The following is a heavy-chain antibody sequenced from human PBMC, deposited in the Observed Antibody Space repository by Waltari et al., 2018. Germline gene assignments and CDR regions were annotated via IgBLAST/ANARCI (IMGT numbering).Heavy chain of an antibody. J-gene: IGHJ4*02. CDR2: IYTCEMT. CDR1: GLSVSNNY. Sequence: VRLVESGGGLIHPGGSLRLSCAASGLSVSNNYMHWVRQAPGKGLEGVSVIYTCEMTYYADAVKGRCTISRDISKNMVYLQMNNLRAEDTALYYCARDTTSRERAGDWGQGTLVTVSS. CDR3: ARDTTSRERAGD. V-gene: IGHV3-53*01. D-gene: IGHD1-1*01.